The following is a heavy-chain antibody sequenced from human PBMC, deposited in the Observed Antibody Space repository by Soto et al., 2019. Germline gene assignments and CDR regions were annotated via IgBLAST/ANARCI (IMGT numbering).Heavy chain of an antibody. V-gene: IGHV1-69*13. CDR1: GGTFSSYA. J-gene: IGHJ6*02. Sequence: VKVSCKASGGTFSSYAISWVRQAPGQGLEWMGGIIPIFGTANYAQKFQGRVTITADESTSTAYMELSSLRSEDTAVYYCASTTYSSSYYYYYYGMDVWGQGTTVTVSS. CDR3: ASTTYSSSYYYYYYGMDV. CDR2: IIPIFGTA. D-gene: IGHD6-6*01.